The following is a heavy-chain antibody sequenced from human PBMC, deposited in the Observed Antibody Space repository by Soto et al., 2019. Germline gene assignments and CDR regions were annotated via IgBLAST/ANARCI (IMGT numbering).Heavy chain of an antibody. Sequence: EVQLLESGGGLVQPGGSLRLSCAASGFTFSSYAMSWVRQAPGKGLEWVSAISGSGGSTYYADSVKGRFTISRDNSKNTLYLQMKSLRAEDTAVYYCAKPYSYSSGRLGWYFDLWGRGTLVTVSS. J-gene: IGHJ2*01. CDR1: GFTFSSYA. V-gene: IGHV3-23*01. D-gene: IGHD6-19*01. CDR3: AKPYSYSSGRLGWYFDL. CDR2: ISGSGGST.